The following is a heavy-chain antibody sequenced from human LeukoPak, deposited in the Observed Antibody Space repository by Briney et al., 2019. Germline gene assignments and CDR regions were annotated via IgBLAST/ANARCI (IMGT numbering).Heavy chain of an antibody. Sequence: SETLSLTCTVSGGSISSYYWSWLRQPPGKGLEWIGYIYYSGSTNYNPSLKSRVTISVDTSKNQFSLKLSSVTAADTAVYYCARQDYDILTGYYNRGNFDYWGQGTLVTVSS. V-gene: IGHV4-59*01. D-gene: IGHD3-9*01. CDR2: IYYSGST. J-gene: IGHJ4*02. CDR1: GGSISSYY. CDR3: ARQDYDILTGYYNRGNFDY.